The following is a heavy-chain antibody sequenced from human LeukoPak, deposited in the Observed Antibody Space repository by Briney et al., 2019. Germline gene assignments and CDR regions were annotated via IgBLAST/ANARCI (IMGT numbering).Heavy chain of an antibody. CDR3: ARQFVVEPAAAIGGAFDI. CDR1: GGSISSSSYY. D-gene: IGHD2-2*01. J-gene: IGHJ6*04. Sequence: SETLSLTCTVSGGSISSSSYYWGWIRQPPGKGLEWIGSIYYSGSTYYNPSLKSRVTISVDTSKNQFSLKLSSVTAADTAVYYCARQFVVEPAAAIGGAFDIWGKGTTVTVSS. CDR2: IYYSGST. V-gene: IGHV4-39*01.